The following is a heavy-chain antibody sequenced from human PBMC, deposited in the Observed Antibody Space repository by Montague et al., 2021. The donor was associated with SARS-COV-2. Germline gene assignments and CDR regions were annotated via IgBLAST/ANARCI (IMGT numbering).Heavy chain of an antibody. Sequence: TLSLTCTVSGGSISSGGYYWSWIRQHPGKGLEWIGYIYYSGSTYYNPSLKSRVTISVDTSKNQLSLKLSSVTAADTAVYYCARAATITMIVVVIDAFDIWGQGTMATVSS. J-gene: IGHJ3*02. V-gene: IGHV4-31*03. D-gene: IGHD3-22*01. CDR3: ARAATITMIVVVIDAFDI. CDR2: IYYSGST. CDR1: GGSISSGGYY.